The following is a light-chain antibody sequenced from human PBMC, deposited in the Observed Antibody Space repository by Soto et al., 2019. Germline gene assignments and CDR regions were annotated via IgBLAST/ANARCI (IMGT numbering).Light chain of an antibody. CDR3: QQYNNWPIT. V-gene: IGKV3-15*01. CDR2: GAS. CDR1: QSVSSN. Sequence: EIVMTHSPATLSVSPCERATLSFRASQSVSSNLAWYQQKPGQAPRLPIYGASTRATGIPARFSGSGSGTEFTLTISSLQSEDFAVYFCQQYNNWPITFGQGTRLEI. J-gene: IGKJ5*01.